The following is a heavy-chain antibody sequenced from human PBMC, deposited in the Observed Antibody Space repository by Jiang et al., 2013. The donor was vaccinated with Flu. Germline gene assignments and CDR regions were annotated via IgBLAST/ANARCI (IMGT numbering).Heavy chain of an antibody. V-gene: IGHV4-34*01. CDR2: INHSGST. Sequence: LLKPSETLSLTCAVYGGSFSGYYWSWIRQPPGKGLEWIGEINHSGSTNYNPSLKSRVTISVDTSKNQFSLKLSSVTAADTAVYYCARPYYYDSSGYVPFDYWGQGTLVTVSS. J-gene: IGHJ4*02. CDR1: GGSFSGYY. D-gene: IGHD3-22*01. CDR3: ARPYYYDSSGYVPFDY.